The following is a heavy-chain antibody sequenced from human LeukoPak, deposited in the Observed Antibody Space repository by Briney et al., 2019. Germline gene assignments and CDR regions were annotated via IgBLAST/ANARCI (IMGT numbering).Heavy chain of an antibody. CDR1: GYTFTGYY. J-gene: IGHJ4*02. D-gene: IGHD6-6*01. CDR2: INPNSGGT. V-gene: IGHV1-2*02. Sequence: RAASVKVSCKASGYTFTGYYMHWVRQAPGQGLEWMGWINPNSGGTNYAQKFQGRVTMTRDTSISTAYMELSRLRSDDTAVYYCAREVGSSSYPLVDDYWGQGTLVTVSS. CDR3: AREVGSSSYPLVDDY.